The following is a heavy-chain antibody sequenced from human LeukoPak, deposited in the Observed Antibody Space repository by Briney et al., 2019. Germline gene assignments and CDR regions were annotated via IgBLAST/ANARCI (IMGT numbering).Heavy chain of an antibody. CDR1: GFTFSSYS. CDR2: ISSSSSYI. V-gene: IGHV3-21*01. D-gene: IGHD5-18*01. CDR3: ARDRLYSYGTLIDY. J-gene: IGHJ4*02. Sequence: KPGGSLRLSCAASGFTFSSYSMNWVRQAPGKGLEWVSSISSSSSYIYYADSVKGRFTISRDNAKNSLYLQMNSLRAEDTAVYYCARDRLYSYGTLIDYWGQGTLVTVSS.